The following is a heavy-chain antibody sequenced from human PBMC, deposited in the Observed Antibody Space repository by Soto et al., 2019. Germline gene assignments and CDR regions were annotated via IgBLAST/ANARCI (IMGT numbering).Heavy chain of an antibody. Sequence: SLKVSCKASGGTFSSYAISWVRQAPGQGLEWMGGIIPIFGTANYAQKFQGRVTITADKSTSTAYMELSSLRSEDTAVYYCARVYKQLDYYSYYYSMDVWGQGTTVTVSS. CDR3: ARVYKQLDYYSYYYSMDV. CDR1: GGTFSSYA. CDR2: IIPIFGTA. V-gene: IGHV1-69*06. J-gene: IGHJ6*02. D-gene: IGHD6-13*01.